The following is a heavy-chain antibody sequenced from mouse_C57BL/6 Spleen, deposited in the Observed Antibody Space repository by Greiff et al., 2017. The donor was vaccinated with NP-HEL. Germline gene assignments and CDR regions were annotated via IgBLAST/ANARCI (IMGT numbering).Heavy chain of an antibody. Sequence: VQLQQPGAELVMPGASVKLSCKASGYTFTSYWMHWVKQRPGQGLEWIGEIDPSDSYTNYNQKFKGKSTLTVDKSSSTAYMQLSSLTSEDSAVYYCARVYYSNYGDFDYWGQGTTLTVSS. CDR3: ARVYYSNYGDFDY. V-gene: IGHV1-69*01. D-gene: IGHD2-5*01. CDR2: IDPSDSYT. CDR1: GYTFTSYW. J-gene: IGHJ2*01.